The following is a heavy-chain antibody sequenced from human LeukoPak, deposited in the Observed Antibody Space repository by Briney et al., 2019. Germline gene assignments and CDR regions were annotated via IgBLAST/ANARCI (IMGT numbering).Heavy chain of an antibody. D-gene: IGHD6-13*01. J-gene: IGHJ5*02. Sequence: SETLSLTYTVSGGSISSSSHSWGWIRQPPGKGLEWTGSIYYTGRTYYNPSLKSRVTISVDTSKNQFSLKLSSVTAADTAVYYCAQSLGSSNWIGNWFDPWGQGTLVTVSS. CDR2: IYYTGRT. CDR1: GGSISSSSHS. V-gene: IGHV4-39*01. CDR3: AQSLGSSNWIGNWFDP.